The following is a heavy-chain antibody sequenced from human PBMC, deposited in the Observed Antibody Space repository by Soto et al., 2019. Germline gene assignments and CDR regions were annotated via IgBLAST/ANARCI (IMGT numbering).Heavy chain of an antibody. J-gene: IGHJ6*02. CDR2: ISYDGSNK. D-gene: IGHD2-2*01. Sequence: GGSLRLSCAASGFTFISYGMHWVRQAPGKGLEWVAVISYDGSNKYYADSVKGRFTISRDNSKNTLYLQMNSLRAEDTAVYYCAKVITSWYYYYGMDVWGQGTTVTVSS. V-gene: IGHV3-30*18. CDR1: GFTFISYG. CDR3: AKVITSWYYYYGMDV.